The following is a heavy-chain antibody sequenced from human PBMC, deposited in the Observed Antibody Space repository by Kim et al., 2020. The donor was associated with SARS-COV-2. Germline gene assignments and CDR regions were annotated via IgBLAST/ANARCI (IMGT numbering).Heavy chain of an antibody. CDR1: GYTLTELS. CDR2: FDPEDGET. CDR3: ATDALHNVLRFLEWLPHFDY. D-gene: IGHD3-3*01. V-gene: IGHV1-24*01. J-gene: IGHJ4*02. Sequence: ASVKVSCKVSGYTLTELSMHWVRQAPGKGLEWMGGFDPEDGETIYAQKFQGRVTMTEDTSTDTAYMELSSLRSEDTAVYYCATDALHNVLRFLEWLPHFDYWGQGTLVTVSS.